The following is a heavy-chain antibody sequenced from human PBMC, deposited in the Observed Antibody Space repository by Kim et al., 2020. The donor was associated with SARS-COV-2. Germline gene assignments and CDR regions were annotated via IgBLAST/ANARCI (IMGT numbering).Heavy chain of an antibody. CDR1: GFTFSSYE. D-gene: IGHD5-18*01. CDR3: ARGDSAMPATFDY. CDR2: ISSSGSTI. J-gene: IGHJ4*02. Sequence: GGSLRLSCAASGFTFSSYEVNWVRQAPGKGLEWVSYISSSGSTIYYADSVKGRFTISRDNAKNSLYLQMNSLRAEDTAVYYCARGDSAMPATFDYWGQGTLVTVSS. V-gene: IGHV3-48*03.